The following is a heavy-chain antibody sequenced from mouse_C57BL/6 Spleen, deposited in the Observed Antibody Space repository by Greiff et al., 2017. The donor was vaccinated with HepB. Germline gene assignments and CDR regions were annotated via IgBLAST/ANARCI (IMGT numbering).Heavy chain of an antibody. D-gene: IGHD2-2*01. J-gene: IGHJ2*01. Sequence: EVQLQQSGAELVRPGSSVKMSCKTSGYTFTSYGINWVKQRPGQGLEWIGYIYIGTGYTEYNEKFKGKATLTSDTSSSTAYMQLSSLTSEDSAIYCCARSPYAYDHYVDYWGQGTTLTVSS. V-gene: IGHV1-58*01. CDR2: IYIGTGYT. CDR3: ARSPYAYDHYVDY. CDR1: GYTFTSYG.